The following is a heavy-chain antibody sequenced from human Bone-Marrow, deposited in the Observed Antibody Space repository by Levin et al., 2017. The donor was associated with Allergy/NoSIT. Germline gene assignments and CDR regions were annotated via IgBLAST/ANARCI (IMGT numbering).Heavy chain of an antibody. CDR3: ARAPRYCSGGSCYWQDY. CDR1: GFTFSSYA. Sequence: PGGSLRLSCAASGFTFSSYAMHWVRQAPGKGLEWVAVISYDGSNKYYADSVKGRFTISRDNSKNTLYLQMNSLRAEDTAVYYCARAPRYCSGGSCYWQDYWGQGTLVTVSS. CDR2: ISYDGSNK. D-gene: IGHD2-15*01. V-gene: IGHV3-30-3*01. J-gene: IGHJ4*02.